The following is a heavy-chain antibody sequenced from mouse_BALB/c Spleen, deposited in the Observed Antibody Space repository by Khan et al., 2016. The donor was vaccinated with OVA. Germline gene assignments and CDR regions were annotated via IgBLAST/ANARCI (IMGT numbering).Heavy chain of an antibody. V-gene: IGHV3-2*02. J-gene: IGHJ2*01. Sequence: VQLQQSGPGLVKPSQSLSLTCTVTGYSITSGYGWNWIRQFPGNKLEWMGYISYSGSTNYNPSLKSRISITRDTSKNQFFLQLNSVTTEDTATYYCARTTRIKYWGQGTTLTVSS. CDR1: GYSITSGYG. CDR3: ARTTRIKY. CDR2: ISYSGST. D-gene: IGHD2-12*01.